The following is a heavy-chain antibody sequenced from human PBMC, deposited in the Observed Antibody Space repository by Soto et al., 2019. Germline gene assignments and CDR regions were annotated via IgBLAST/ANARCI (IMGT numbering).Heavy chain of an antibody. CDR2: IYYSGST. J-gene: IGHJ5*02. V-gene: IGHV4-39*01. D-gene: IGHD3-16*02. CDR1: GGSISSSSYY. Sequence: QLQLQESGPGLVKPSETLSLTCTVSGGSISSSSYYWGWIRQPPGKGLEWIGSIYYSGSTYYNPSLKSRVTISVDTSKNQFSLKLSSVTAADTAVYYCARRVLSIWFDPWGQGTLVTVSS. CDR3: ARRVLSIWFDP.